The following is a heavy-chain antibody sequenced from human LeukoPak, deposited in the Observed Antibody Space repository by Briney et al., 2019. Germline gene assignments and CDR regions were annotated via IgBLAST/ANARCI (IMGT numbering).Heavy chain of an antibody. V-gene: IGHV4-4*02. D-gene: IGHD3-10*01. CDR2: IYHSGST. CDR1: GGSISSSNW. CDR3: ARDLSNYYGSGSAQRGYFDY. J-gene: IGHJ4*02. Sequence: SGTLSLTCAVSGGSISSSNWWSWVRQPPGKGLEWIGEIYHSGSTNCNPSLKSRVTISVDTSKNQFSLKLSSVTAADTAVYYCARDLSNYYGSGSAQRGYFDYWGQGTLVTVSS.